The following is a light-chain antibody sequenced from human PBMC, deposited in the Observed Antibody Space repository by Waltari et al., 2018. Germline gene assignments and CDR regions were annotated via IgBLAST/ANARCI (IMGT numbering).Light chain of an antibody. CDR3: QSYDSSLRGARV. CDR1: RSNSGAGHA. Sequence: QSVLTQPPSVSGAPGQRVTISCPGSRSNSGAGHAVHWSQQLPGTAPKVLIYVNNNRPSGVPARFSGSKSGTSASLAITGLQAEDEADYYCQSYDSSLRGARVFGGGTKLTVL. V-gene: IGLV1-40*01. J-gene: IGLJ3*02. CDR2: VNN.